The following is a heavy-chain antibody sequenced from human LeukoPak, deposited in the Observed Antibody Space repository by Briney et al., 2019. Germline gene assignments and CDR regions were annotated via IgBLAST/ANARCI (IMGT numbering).Heavy chain of an antibody. CDR3: ARSRLHPIIFDY. CDR2: INHSGST. V-gene: IGHV4-34*01. Sequence: SETLSLTCVVYGGSFSGYYWSWIRHPPGKGLEWIGEINHSGSTNYNPSLKSRVIISVDTSKNQFSLKLTSVTAADTAVYYCARSRLHPIIFDYWGQGRLVSVCS. D-gene: IGHD5-24*01. J-gene: IGHJ4*02. CDR1: GGSFSGYY.